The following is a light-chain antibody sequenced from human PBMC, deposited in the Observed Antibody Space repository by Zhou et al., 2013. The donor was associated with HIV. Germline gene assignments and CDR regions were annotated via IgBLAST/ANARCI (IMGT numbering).Light chain of an antibody. CDR3: QQYDISPWT. J-gene: IGKJ1*01. CDR1: QSVSSPY. Sequence: IVLTQSPDTLSLSPGERATLSCRASQSVSSPYLAWYQQKPGQAPRLLFYGASSRATGIPDRFSGSGSGTDFTLTISRLDPEDFAVYYCQQYDISPWTFGQGTKVEIK. V-gene: IGKV3-20*01. CDR2: GAS.